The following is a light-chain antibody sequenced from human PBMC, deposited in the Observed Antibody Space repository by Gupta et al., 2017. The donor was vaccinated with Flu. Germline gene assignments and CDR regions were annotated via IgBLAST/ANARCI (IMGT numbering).Light chain of an antibody. CDR2: GAS. V-gene: IGKV3-20*01. CDR3: QLYESSQFT. CDR1: RIVSWNF. J-gene: IGKJ3*01. Sequence: EIVLTQSPGTLSLSPGERATLSCRASRIVSWNFVAWYQHKPGQSPRLLIYGASTRATGIPDSFSGSGSGTDFTLTISRLEPEDFAVYYCQLYESSQFTFGPGTKVD.